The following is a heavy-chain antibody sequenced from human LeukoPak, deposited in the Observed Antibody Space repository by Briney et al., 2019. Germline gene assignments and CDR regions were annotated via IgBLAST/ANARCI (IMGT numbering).Heavy chain of an antibody. Sequence: SGTLCLTCTVSGVPIRSGDFYWSRMPQAPGKGLEWIGNIYYTGTPYDKPPLKSRLTTSMDTFKNQFSLKLSSVTAADTAVYYGSGVEDPDGNWLDPWGQGTLVIVSS. CDR3: SGVEDPDGNWLDP. J-gene: IGHJ5*02. CDR1: GVPIRSGDFY. CDR2: IYYTGTP. D-gene: IGHD2-15*01. V-gene: IGHV4-30-4*08.